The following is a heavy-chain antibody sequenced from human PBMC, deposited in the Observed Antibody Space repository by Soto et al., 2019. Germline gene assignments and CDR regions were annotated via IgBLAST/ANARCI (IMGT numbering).Heavy chain of an antibody. CDR3: ARGPTEYCSGGSCYRDGAFDI. CDR1: GFTFSSYD. J-gene: IGHJ3*02. V-gene: IGHV3-13*01. Sequence: EVQLVESGGGLVQPGGSLRLSCAASGFTFSSYDMHWVRQATGKGLEWVSAIGTAGDTYYPGSVKGRFTISRENAKNSLYLQTNSLRAGDTAVYYCARGPTEYCSGGSCYRDGAFDIWGQGTMVTVSS. CDR2: IGTAGDT. D-gene: IGHD2-15*01.